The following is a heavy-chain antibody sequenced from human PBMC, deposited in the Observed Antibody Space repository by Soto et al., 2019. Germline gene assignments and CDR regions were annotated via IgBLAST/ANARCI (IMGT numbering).Heavy chain of an antibody. V-gene: IGHV4-59*01. Sequence: ETRSLTCTVSGGSLSDYYWTWIRQPPGKGLEWIGYIHYSGSTNYNPSLKSRVTISVDTSKNQFSLKLRSVTAADTAMYHCARGGIAARKGRWFDPWGQGAPVTVSS. J-gene: IGHJ5*02. CDR3: ARGGIAARKGRWFDP. CDR2: IHYSGST. D-gene: IGHD6-6*01. CDR1: GGSLSDYY.